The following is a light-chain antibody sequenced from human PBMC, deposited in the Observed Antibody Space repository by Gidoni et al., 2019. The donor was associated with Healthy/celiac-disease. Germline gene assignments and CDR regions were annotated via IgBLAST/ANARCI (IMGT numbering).Light chain of an antibody. J-gene: IGKJ2*01. CDR3: QQRSNWPT. CDR1: QSVSSY. CDR2: DAS. Sequence: EIVLTQSPATLSFSPGERATLSCRASQSVSSYLAWYQQKPGQAPRLLIYDASNRATGIPARFSGSGSGTDFTLTISSLEPEDFAVYYCQQRSNWPTFGPXTKLEIK. V-gene: IGKV3-11*01.